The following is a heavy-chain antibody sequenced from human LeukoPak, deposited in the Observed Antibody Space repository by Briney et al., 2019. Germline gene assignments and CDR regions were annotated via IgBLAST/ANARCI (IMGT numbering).Heavy chain of an antibody. CDR3: ARDTGIAARKYYYYGMDV. J-gene: IGHJ6*02. CDR2: ISAYNGNT. D-gene: IGHD6-6*01. V-gene: IGHV1-18*01. Sequence: GASVKVSCKASGYTFTSYGISWVRQAPGRGLEWMGWISAYNGNTNYAQKLQGRVTMTTDTSTSTAYMELRSLRSDDTAVYYCARDTGIAARKYYYYGMDVWGQGTTVTVSS. CDR1: GYTFTSYG.